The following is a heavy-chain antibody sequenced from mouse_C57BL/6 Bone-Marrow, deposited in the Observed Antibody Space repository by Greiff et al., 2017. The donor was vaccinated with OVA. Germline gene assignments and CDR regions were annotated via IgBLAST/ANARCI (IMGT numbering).Heavy chain of an antibody. Sequence: VQLQQSGPELVKPGASVKISCKASGYAFSSSWMNWVKQRPGKGLEWIGRIYPGDGDTNYNGKFKGKATLTADKSSSTAYMQLSSLTSEDSAVYFCAEHGDSYYASYFDYWGRGTTLTVSS. CDR2: IYPGDGDT. V-gene: IGHV1-82*01. CDR1: GYAFSSSW. D-gene: IGHD2-12*01. J-gene: IGHJ2*01. CDR3: AEHGDSYYASYFDY.